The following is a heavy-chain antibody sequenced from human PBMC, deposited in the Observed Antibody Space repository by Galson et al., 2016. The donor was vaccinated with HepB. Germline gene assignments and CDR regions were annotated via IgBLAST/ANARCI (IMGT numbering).Heavy chain of an antibody. D-gene: IGHD6-19*01. V-gene: IGHV3-23*01. CDR2: ISGSGDST. Sequence: SLRLSCAASGFSFSSYAMSWVRQAPGKGLQWVSGISGSGDSTYYADSVKGRFTISRDNSKNTLYLQLNTLRAEDTAVYYFAKDRHSSGWFDFRNYFDSWGQGTLVTVSS. J-gene: IGHJ4*02. CDR1: GFSFSSYA. CDR3: AKDRHSSGWFDFRNYFDS.